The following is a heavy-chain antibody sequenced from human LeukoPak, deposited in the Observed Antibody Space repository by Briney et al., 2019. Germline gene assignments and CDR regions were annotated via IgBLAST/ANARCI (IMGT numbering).Heavy chain of an antibody. CDR2: INPNSGGT. Sequence: ASVKVSCKASGYTFTGYYMHLVRQAPGQGLERMGCINPNSGGTNYAQKFQGRVTMTRDTSISTAYMELSRLRSDDTAVYYCVREAFESTRYYYDSSGYPYWGQGTLVTVSS. J-gene: IGHJ4*02. V-gene: IGHV1-2*02. CDR3: VREAFESTRYYYDSSGYPY. D-gene: IGHD3-22*01. CDR1: GYTFTGYY.